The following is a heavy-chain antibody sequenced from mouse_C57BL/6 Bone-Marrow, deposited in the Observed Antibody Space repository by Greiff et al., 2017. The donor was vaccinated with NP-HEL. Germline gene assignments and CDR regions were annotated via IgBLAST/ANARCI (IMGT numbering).Heavy chain of an antibody. J-gene: IGHJ1*03. CDR3: AREVYYYGSPWYFDV. Sequence: EVKLVEPGGGLVQPGGSLKLSCAASGFTFSDYGMAWVRQAPRKGPEWVAFISNLAFSTYYADTLTGRFTISRENAKNTLYLEMSSLRSEDTAMYYCAREVYYYGSPWYFDVWGTGTTVTVSS. CDR1: GFTFSDYG. CDR2: ISNLAFST. V-gene: IGHV5-15*04. D-gene: IGHD1-1*01.